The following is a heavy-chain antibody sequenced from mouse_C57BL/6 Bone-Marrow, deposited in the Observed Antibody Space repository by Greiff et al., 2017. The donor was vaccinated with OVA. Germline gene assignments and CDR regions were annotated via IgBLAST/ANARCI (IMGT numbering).Heavy chain of an antibody. CDR1: GFTFSSYG. V-gene: IGHV5-6*01. CDR2: ISSGGSYT. D-gene: IGHD2-1*01. CDR3: ARPSTGFYYFDY. Sequence: EVQLVESGGDLVKPGGSLKLSCAASGFTFSSYGMSWVRQTPDKRLEWVATISSGGSYTYYPDSVKGRFTISRDNAKNTLYLQMSSLKSEDTAMYYCARPSTGFYYFDYWGQGTTLTVSS. J-gene: IGHJ2*01.